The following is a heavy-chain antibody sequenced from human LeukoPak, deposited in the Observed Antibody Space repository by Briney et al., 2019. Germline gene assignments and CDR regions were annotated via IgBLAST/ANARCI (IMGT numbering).Heavy chain of an antibody. J-gene: IGHJ4*02. V-gene: IGHV4-34*01. CDR3: ARGLWFDY. CDR1: GGSFSGYY. Sequence: PSETLSLTCAVYGGSFSGYYWSWIRQPPGKGLGWIGEINHSGSTNYNPSLKSRATISVDTSKNQFSLKLSSVTAADTAVYYCARGLWFDYWGQGTLVTVSS. D-gene: IGHD3-16*01. CDR2: INHSGST.